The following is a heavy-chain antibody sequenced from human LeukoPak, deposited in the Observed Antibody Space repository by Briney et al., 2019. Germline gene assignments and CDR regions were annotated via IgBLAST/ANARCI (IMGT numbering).Heavy chain of an antibody. J-gene: IGHJ5*02. Sequence: GGSLRLSCAASGFTFSSYSMNWVRQAPGKGLEWVSSISSSSSYIYYADSVKGRFTISRDNAKNSLYLQMNSLRAEGTAVYYCARDWRDYDFWSGYYSSDDPNPSPWGQGTLVTVSS. D-gene: IGHD3-3*01. CDR1: GFTFSSYS. V-gene: IGHV3-21*01. CDR2: ISSSSSYI. CDR3: ARDWRDYDFWSGYYSSDDPNPSP.